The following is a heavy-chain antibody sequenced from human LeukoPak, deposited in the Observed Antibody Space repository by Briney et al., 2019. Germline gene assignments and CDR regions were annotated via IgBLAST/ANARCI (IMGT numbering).Heavy chain of an antibody. V-gene: IGHV3-23*01. Sequence: GGSLRLSCAASGFNFGSYSMTWVRQAPGKGLEWVSVISADSATTFYADSVKGWFTISRDNAKNTVFLQMSSLRAEDTALYYCARKSASGNYPLDYWGQGTLVTVSS. CDR1: GFNFGSYS. CDR2: ISADSATT. CDR3: ARKSASGNYPLDY. D-gene: IGHD3-10*01. J-gene: IGHJ4*02.